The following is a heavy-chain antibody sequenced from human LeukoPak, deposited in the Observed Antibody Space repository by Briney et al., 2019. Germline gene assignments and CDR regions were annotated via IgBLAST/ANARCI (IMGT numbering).Heavy chain of an antibody. Sequence: GGSLRLSCAASGFTFSSYWMSWVRQAPGKGLEWVANIKQDGSEKYYVDSVKGRFTISRDNAKNSLYLQMNSLRAEDTAVYYCARDDLDIWSGYPNYYYYYMDVWGKGTTVTVSS. CDR3: ARDDLDIWSGYPNYYYYYMDV. D-gene: IGHD3-3*01. V-gene: IGHV3-7*01. CDR2: IKQDGSEK. CDR1: GFTFSSYW. J-gene: IGHJ6*03.